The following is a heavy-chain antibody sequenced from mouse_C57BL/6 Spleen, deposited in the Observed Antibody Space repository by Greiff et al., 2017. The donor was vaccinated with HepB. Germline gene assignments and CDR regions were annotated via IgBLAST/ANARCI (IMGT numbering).Heavy chain of an antibody. D-gene: IGHD2-3*01. CDR3: AKHGDDGYYGYAMDY. Sequence: VQLQQSGPGLVAPSQSLSISCPVSGFSLTSYGVYWVRPPPGMGLEWLGVIWGGGSTNYNSALMSRLSISKDNSQSQVFLKMNSLQTDDTAMYYCAKHGDDGYYGYAMDYWGQGTSVTVSS. CDR1: GFSLTSYG. CDR2: IWGGGST. V-gene: IGHV2-9*01. J-gene: IGHJ4*01.